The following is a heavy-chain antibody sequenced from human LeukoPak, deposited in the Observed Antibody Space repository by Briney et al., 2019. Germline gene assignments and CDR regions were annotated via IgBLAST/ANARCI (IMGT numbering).Heavy chain of an antibody. Sequence: GGSLRLSCAASGXTFSSYWVHWVRQAPGKGLVWVSRMNSDGSSTAYAESVKGRFTISRDNAKNTLYLHMNSLRAADTAVYYCGRQRGGGGRGFDYWGQGTLVTVSS. J-gene: IGHJ4*02. D-gene: IGHD3-10*01. CDR1: GXTFSSYW. CDR2: MNSDGSST. CDR3: GRQRGGGGRGFDY. V-gene: IGHV3-74*01.